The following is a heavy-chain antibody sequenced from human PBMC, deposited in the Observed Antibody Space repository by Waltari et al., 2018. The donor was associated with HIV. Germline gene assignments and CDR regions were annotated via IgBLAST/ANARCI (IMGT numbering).Heavy chain of an antibody. CDR2: VYPSGAT. D-gene: IGHD3-10*01. CDR3: ARYGSGTSFEY. CDR1: GYSISSGFY. Sequence: QVQLQESGPGLVKPSETLSLTCAVSGYSISSGFYWAWIRQPPGEGLVWIGNVYPSGATTYNPSLESRVSISLDTSANKFSLKLTSVTAADTAGYYCARYGSGTSFEYWGQGARVTVSS. J-gene: IGHJ4*02. V-gene: IGHV4-38-2*01.